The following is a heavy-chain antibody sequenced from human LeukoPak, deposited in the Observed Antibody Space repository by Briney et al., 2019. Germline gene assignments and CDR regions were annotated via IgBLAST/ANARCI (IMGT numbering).Heavy chain of an antibody. CDR3: AKGAGGTPFYYFDY. Sequence: GGSLRLSCAASGFTFSGYWMQWVRQAPGRGLEWVSAVRGSGVTTYYADSVKGRFIISRDNSNNTLYLQMSSLRAEDTAVYYCAKGAGGTPFYYFDYWGQGTLVTVSS. CDR1: GFTFSGYW. CDR2: VRGSGVTT. J-gene: IGHJ4*02. V-gene: IGHV3-23*01. D-gene: IGHD3-16*01.